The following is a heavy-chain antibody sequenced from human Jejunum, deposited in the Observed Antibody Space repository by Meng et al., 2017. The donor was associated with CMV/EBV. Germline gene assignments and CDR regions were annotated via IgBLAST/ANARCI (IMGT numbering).Heavy chain of an antibody. Sequence: GFPFRKLAMAWVRQAPGRGLEWVSSVSDSAGSIYYPDSVRGRFTSSKDTSGSTLFLQMNNLRVEDTALYYCARGGQLLVPYYFDFWGQGTLVTVSS. CDR2: VSDSAGSI. CDR3: ARGGQLLVPYYFDF. J-gene: IGHJ4*02. CDR1: GFPFRKLA. D-gene: IGHD6-19*01. V-gene: IGHV3-23*01.